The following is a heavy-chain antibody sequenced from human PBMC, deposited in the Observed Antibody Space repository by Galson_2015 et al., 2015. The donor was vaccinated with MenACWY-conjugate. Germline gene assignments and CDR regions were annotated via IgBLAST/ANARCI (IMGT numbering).Heavy chain of an antibody. CDR3: ARGHRKPDP. D-gene: IGHD1-14*01. Sequence: SLRLSCAASGFTFSTYWMTWVRQAPGKGLEWVANIKPDGSEQYYVDSVKGRFTISRDNAKNSLFLQMNSLRVEDTAVYYCARGHRKPDPSGQGTLVTVS. J-gene: IGHJ5*02. CDR2: IKPDGSEQ. V-gene: IGHV3-7*01. CDR1: GFTFSTYW.